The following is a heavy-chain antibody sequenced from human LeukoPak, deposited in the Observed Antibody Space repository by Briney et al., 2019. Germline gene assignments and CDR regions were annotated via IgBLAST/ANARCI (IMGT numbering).Heavy chain of an antibody. V-gene: IGHV4-34*01. CDR1: GGSFSGYY. J-gene: IGHJ4*02. D-gene: IGHD3-22*01. Sequence: PSETLSLTCAVYGGSFSGYYWSWIRQPPGKGLEWIGEINHSGSTNYNPSLKSRVTISVDTSKNQFSLKLSSVTAADTAVYYCARGLRSMIAWYYFDYWGQGTLVTVSS. CDR3: ARGLRSMIAWYYFDY. CDR2: INHSGST.